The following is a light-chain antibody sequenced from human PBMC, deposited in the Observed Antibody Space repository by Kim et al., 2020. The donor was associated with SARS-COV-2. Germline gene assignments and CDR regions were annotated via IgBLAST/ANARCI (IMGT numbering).Light chain of an antibody. V-gene: IGLV2-11*01. CDR3: CSYARSYTWV. J-gene: IGLJ3*02. CDR2: DVT. Sequence: QSALTQPRSVSGSPGQSVTISCTGTSSDVGGYNYVSWYQQHPGKAPKLMICDVTKRPSGVPDRFSASKSGNTASLTISGLQAEDEADYYCCSYARSYTWVFGGGTQLTVL. CDR1: SSDVGGYNY.